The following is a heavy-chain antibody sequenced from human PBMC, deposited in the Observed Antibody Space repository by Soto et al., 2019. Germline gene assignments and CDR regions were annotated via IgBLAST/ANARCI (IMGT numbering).Heavy chain of an antibody. CDR3: ARDKVDGDGYNGGFDY. D-gene: IGHD5-12*01. V-gene: IGHV1-69*13. CDR1: GGTFGSYA. CDR2: IIPIFGTA. J-gene: IGHJ4*02. Sequence: ASVKVSCKASGGTFGSYAISWVRQAPGQGLEWMGGIIPIFGTANYAQKFQGRVTITADESTSTAYMELSSLRSEDTAVYYCARDKVDGDGYNGGFDYWGQGTLVTVSS.